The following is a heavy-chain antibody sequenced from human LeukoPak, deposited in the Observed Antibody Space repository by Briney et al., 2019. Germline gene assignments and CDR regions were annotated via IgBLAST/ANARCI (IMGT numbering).Heavy chain of an antibody. CDR1: GFTFSSYW. Sequence: GGSLRLSCAASGFTFSSYWMSWVRQAPGKGLEWVANIKQDGSEKYCVDSVKGRFTISRDNAKNSLYLQMNSLRAEDTAVYYCARDRWFKGDSSSLVDYWGQGTLVTVSS. J-gene: IGHJ4*02. CDR3: ARDRWFKGDSSSLVDY. V-gene: IGHV3-7*01. D-gene: IGHD6-13*01. CDR2: IKQDGSEK.